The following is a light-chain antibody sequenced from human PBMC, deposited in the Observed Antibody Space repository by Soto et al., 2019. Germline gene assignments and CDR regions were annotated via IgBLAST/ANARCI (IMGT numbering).Light chain of an antibody. Sequence: DIKMTPSPSSLYASVGDTVTITCRASQSISSYLHWYQQKPGKAPKVLIYTASRLQSGVPSRFSGSRSGPDSTLTISSLQPEDFATYYCQQSYIRPPTLGQGTKVDIK. J-gene: IGKJ1*01. CDR2: TAS. CDR1: QSISSY. CDR3: QQSYIRPPT. V-gene: IGKV1-39*01.